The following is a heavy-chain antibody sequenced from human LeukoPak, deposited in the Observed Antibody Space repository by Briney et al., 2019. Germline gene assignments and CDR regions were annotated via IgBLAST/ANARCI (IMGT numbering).Heavy chain of an antibody. CDR2: IYYSGST. Sequence: PSETLSLTCTVSGGSISSSSYYWGWIRQPPGKGLEWIGSIYYSGSTYYNPSLKSRVTISVDTSKNQFSLKLSSVTAADTAVYYCARHGYTSGWVRSWGQGTLVTVST. CDR1: GGSISSSSYY. J-gene: IGHJ1*01. V-gene: IGHV4-39*01. D-gene: IGHD6-19*01. CDR3: ARHGYTSGWVRS.